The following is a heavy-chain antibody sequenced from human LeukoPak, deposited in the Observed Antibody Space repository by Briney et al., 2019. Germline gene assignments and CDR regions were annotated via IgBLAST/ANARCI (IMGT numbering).Heavy chain of an antibody. Sequence: GGSLRLSCAASGITGYSMHWVRQAPGKGLEWVCSISSSSNYIYCADSVKGRFTISRDNAKNSLFLQVSSLRAEDTAVYYCARKTDSGGQGDYWGPGTLVTVSS. CDR1: GITGYS. CDR3: ARKTDSGGQGDY. J-gene: IGHJ4*02. D-gene: IGHD3-22*01. V-gene: IGHV3-21*01. CDR2: ISSSSNYI.